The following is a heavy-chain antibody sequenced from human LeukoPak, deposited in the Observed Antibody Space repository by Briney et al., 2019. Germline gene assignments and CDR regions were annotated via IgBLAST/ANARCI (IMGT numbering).Heavy chain of an antibody. J-gene: IGHJ4*02. CDR3: ARVTISAMVIRDY. Sequence: GGSLRLSCAASGFTFSSYWMSWVRQAPGKGLEWVANIKQDGSETYYVDSVKGRFTISRDNAKNSLYLQMNSLRAEDTAVYYCARVTISAMVIRDYWGQGTLVTVSS. V-gene: IGHV3-7*01. CDR1: GFTFSSYW. CDR2: IKQDGSET. D-gene: IGHD5-18*01.